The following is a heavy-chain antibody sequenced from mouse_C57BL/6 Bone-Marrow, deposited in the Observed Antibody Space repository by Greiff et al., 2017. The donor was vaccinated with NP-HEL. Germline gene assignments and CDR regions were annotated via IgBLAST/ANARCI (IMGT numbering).Heavy chain of an antibody. V-gene: IGHV1-82*01. Sequence: VQLQQSGPELVKPGASVKISCKASGYAFSSSWMNWVKQRPGKGLEWIGRIYPGDGDTNYNGKFKGKATLTADKSSSTAYMQLSSLTSEDSAVYFCAGGPGGVYAMDYWGQGTSVTVSS. CDR1: GYAFSSSW. CDR2: IYPGDGDT. CDR3: AGGPGGVYAMDY. J-gene: IGHJ4*01.